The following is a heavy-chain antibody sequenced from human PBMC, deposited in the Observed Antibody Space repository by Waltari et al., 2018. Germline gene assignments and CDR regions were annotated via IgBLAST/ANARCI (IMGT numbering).Heavy chain of an antibody. J-gene: IGHJ5*02. CDR3: ARDPSITMVRGHWFDP. CDR2: IYYSGST. CDR1: GGSLRSYS. Sequence: QVQLQESGPGLVKPPETLSLTCTVSGGSLRSYSWSWIRRPPGKGLEWIGYIYYSGSTNYNPSLKSRVTISVDTSKNQFSLKLSSVTAADTAVYYCARDPSITMVRGHWFDPWGQGTLVTVSS. D-gene: IGHD3-10*01. V-gene: IGHV4-59*01.